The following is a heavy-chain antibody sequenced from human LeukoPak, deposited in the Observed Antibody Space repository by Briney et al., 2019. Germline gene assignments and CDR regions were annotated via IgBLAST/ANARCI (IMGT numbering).Heavy chain of an antibody. CDR2: INPSGGST. J-gene: IGHJ3*02. V-gene: IGHV1-46*01. D-gene: IGHD4-17*01. CDR1: GYTFTTYG. Sequence: ASVKVSCKASGYTFTTYGISWVRQAPGQGLEWMGIINPSGGSTSYAQKFQGRVTMTRDTSTSTVYMELSSLRSEDTAVYYCARYDYDYDAFDIWGQGTMVTVSS. CDR3: ARYDYDYDAFDI.